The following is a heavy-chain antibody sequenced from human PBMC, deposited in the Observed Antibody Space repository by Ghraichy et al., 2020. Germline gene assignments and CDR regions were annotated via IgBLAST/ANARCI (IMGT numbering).Heavy chain of an antibody. V-gene: IGHV3-74*01. J-gene: IGHJ4*02. Sequence: GESLNISCAASGFTFSSYWMHWVRQAPGKGLVWVSRINSDGSSTSYADSVKGRFTISRDNAKNTLYLQMNSLRAEDTAVYYCARDPTVVTRDLDYWGQGTLVTISS. CDR1: GFTFSSYW. CDR2: INSDGSST. D-gene: IGHD4-23*01. CDR3: ARDPTVVTRDLDY.